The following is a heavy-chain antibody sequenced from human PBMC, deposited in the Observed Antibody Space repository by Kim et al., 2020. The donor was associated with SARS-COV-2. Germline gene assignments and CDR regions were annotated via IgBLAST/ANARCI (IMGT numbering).Heavy chain of an antibody. CDR3: ARERPLGRDHSGYDY. CDR2: INAGNGNT. D-gene: IGHD5-12*01. J-gene: IGHJ4*02. CDR1: GYTFTSYA. Sequence: ASVKVSCKASGYTFTSYAMHWVRQAPGQRLEWMGWINAGNGNTKYSQKFQGRVTITRDTSASTAYMELSSLRSEDTAVYYCARERPLGRDHSGYDYWGQGTLVTVSS. V-gene: IGHV1-3*01.